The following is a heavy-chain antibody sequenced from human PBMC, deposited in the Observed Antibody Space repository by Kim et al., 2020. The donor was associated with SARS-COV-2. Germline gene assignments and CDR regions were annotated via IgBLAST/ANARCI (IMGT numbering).Heavy chain of an antibody. J-gene: IGHJ4*02. CDR3: VKDRYPQNIVVVPAAIGLSDY. V-gene: IGHV3-64D*09. Sequence: GGSLRLSCSASGFTFSSYAMHWVRQAPGKGLEYVSAISSNGGSTYYADSVKGRFTISRDNSKNTLYLQMSSLRAEDTAVYYCVKDRYPQNIVVVPAAIGLSDYWGQGTLVTVSS. CDR2: ISSNGGST. CDR1: GFTFSSYA. D-gene: IGHD2-2*01.